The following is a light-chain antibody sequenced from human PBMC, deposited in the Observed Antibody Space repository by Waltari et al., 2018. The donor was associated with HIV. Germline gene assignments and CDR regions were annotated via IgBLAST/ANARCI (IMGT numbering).Light chain of an antibody. CDR3: SSYAGGNTV. CDR2: EVS. Sequence: QCVLTQPPSASGSPGQSVTISCTGTSSDVGGYNYVSWYQQHPGKVPQLVIYEVSRRPSGVPDRFSGSKSGNTASLTVSGLQAEDEADYYCSSYAGGNTVFGGGTKLTVL. J-gene: IGLJ2*01. V-gene: IGLV2-8*01. CDR1: SSDVGGYNY.